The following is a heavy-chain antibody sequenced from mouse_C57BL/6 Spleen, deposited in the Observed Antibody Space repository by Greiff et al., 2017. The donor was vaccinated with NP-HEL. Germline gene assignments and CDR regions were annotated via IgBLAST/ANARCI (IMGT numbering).Heavy chain of an antibody. CDR3: ARHEERRYGNYVPLDY. CDR2: FYPGSGSI. J-gene: IGHJ2*01. Sequence: QVQLQQSGAELVKPGASVKLSCKASGYTFTEYTIHWVKQRSGQGLEWIGWFYPGSGSIKYNEKFKDKATLTADKSSSTVYMELSRLTSEDSAVYFCARHEERRYGNYVPLDYWGQGTTLTVSS. CDR1: GYTFTEYT. V-gene: IGHV1-62-2*01. D-gene: IGHD2-10*02.